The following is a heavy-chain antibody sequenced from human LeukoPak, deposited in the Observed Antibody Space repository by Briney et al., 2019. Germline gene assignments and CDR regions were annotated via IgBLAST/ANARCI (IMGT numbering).Heavy chain of an antibody. D-gene: IGHD1-26*01. CDR1: GGSISSYY. V-gene: IGHV4-59*08. CDR3: ARHLNQRKVGATSVFDY. J-gene: IGHJ4*02. Sequence: SETLSLTCTVSGGSISSYYWSWIRQPPGKGLEWIGYIYYSGSTNYNPSLKSRVTISVDTSKNQFSLKLSSVTAADTAVYYCARHLNQRKVGATSVFDYWGQGTLVTVSS. CDR2: IYYSGST.